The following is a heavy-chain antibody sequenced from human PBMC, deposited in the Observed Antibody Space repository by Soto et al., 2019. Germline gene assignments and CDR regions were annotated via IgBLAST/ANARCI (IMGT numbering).Heavy chain of an antibody. J-gene: IGHJ5*02. CDR2: ISDRGGV. V-gene: IGHV4-59*01. Sequence: QMQLQESGPGLVKPSETLSLTCSVSGISITSSYWNWIRQSPGKGLEWIGQISDRGGVNYNPSLEGRVSNSTDTAKNEVPLKLTVLSNADTAVYFCARGRHWFGPWGQGTQVSVTS. CDR1: GISITSSY. CDR3: ARGRHWFGP.